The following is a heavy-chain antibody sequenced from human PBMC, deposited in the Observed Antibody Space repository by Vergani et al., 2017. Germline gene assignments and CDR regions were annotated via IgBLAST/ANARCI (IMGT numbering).Heavy chain of an antibody. CDR1: GYTLTELS. Sequence: QVQLVQSGAEVKKPGASVKVSCKVSGYTLTELSMHWVRQAPGKGLEWMGGFDPEDGETIYAQKFQGRVTITADESTSTAYMELSSLRSEDTAVYYCARGRIPLPYYPSGDYYYYGMDVWGQGTTVTVSS. CDR3: ARGRIPLPYYPSGDYYYYGMDV. V-gene: IGHV1-24*01. J-gene: IGHJ6*02. CDR2: FDPEDGET. D-gene: IGHD1-26*01.